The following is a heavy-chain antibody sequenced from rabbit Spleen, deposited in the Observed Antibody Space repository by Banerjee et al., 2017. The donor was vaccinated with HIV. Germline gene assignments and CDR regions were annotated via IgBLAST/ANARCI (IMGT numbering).Heavy chain of an antibody. V-gene: IGHV1S45*01. Sequence: QEQLVESGGGLVQPEGSLTLTCKASGFSFSDRDVMCWVRQAPGKGLEWIACINADRSGSTWYASWAKGRFTISRTSSTTVTLRMTSLTAADRATYFCARDLVGVIGWNFYLWGPGTLVTVS. J-gene: IGHJ4*01. D-gene: IGHD1-1*01. CDR3: ARDLVGVIGWNFYL. CDR1: GFSFSDRDV. CDR2: INADRSGST.